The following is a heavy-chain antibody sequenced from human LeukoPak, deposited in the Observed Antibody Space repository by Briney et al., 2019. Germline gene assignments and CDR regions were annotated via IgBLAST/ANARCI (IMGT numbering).Heavy chain of an antibody. J-gene: IGHJ6*04. CDR2: IKEDGSEK. CDR3: AKGVDV. CDR1: GFTFSSYA. Sequence: PGGSLRLSCAASGFTFSSYAMNWVRQAPGKGLEWVANIKEDGSEKYYVDSVKGRFTISRDNARNSLFLQMNSLRAEDTAVYYCAKGVDVWGKGTTVTVSS. V-gene: IGHV3-7*01.